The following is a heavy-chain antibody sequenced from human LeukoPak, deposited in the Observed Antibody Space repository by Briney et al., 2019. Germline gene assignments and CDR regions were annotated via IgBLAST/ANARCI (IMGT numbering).Heavy chain of an antibody. D-gene: IGHD3-3*01. Sequence: SETLSLTCTVSGGSISSYYWSWIRQPAGKGLEWIGRIYTSGSTNYNPSLKSRATMSVDTSKNQFSLKLSSVTAADTAVYYCARDWIFGVAPTTALGYMDVWGKGTTVSVSS. CDR1: GGSISSYY. CDR3: ARDWIFGVAPTTALGYMDV. J-gene: IGHJ6*03. V-gene: IGHV4-4*07. CDR2: IYTSGST.